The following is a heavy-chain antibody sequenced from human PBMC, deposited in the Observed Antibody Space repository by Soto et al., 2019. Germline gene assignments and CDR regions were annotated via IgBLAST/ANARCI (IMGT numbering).Heavy chain of an antibody. CDR1: GYTFTRYA. CDR2: ISAYNGNT. CDR3: ARDIRQWLVLQAFDI. Sequence: ASVKVSCKASGYTFTRYAMHWVRQAPGQRLEWMGWISAYNGNTNYAQKLQGRVTMTTDTSTSTAYMELRSLRSDDTAVYYCARDIRQWLVLQAFDIWGQGTMVTVS. V-gene: IGHV1-18*01. J-gene: IGHJ3*02. D-gene: IGHD6-19*01.